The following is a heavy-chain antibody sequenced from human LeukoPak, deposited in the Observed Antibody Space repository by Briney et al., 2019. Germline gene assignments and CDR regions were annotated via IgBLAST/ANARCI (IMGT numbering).Heavy chain of an antibody. V-gene: IGHV3-30-3*01. CDR3: ARGSGSSAYYPVDY. CDR2: ISYGGNNN. J-gene: IGHJ4*02. D-gene: IGHD3-22*01. Sequence: GGSLRLSCAASGFTFSSNAMHWVRQAPGTGLEWVAVISYGGNNNYYADSVKGRFTISRDNSKDTLYLQMNSLRAEDAAVYYCARGSGSSAYYPVDYWGQGTLVTVSS. CDR1: GFTFSSNA.